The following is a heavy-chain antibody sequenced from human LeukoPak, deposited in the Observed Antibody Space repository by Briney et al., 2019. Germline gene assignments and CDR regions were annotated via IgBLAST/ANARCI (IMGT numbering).Heavy chain of an antibody. D-gene: IGHD6-19*01. Sequence: SETLSLTCAVSGGSISSSNWWSWVRQPPGKGLEWIGEIYYSGSTNYNPPLKSRVTISVDKSKNQFSLKLSSVTAADTAVYYCARGRRQWLVQGAFDIWGQGTMVTVSS. CDR3: ARGRRQWLVQGAFDI. CDR2: IYYSGST. J-gene: IGHJ3*02. CDR1: GGSISSSNW. V-gene: IGHV4-4*02.